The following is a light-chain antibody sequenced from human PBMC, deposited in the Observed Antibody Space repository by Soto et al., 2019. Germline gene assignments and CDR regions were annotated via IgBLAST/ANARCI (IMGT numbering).Light chain of an antibody. CDR1: QTIYTC. J-gene: IGKJ2*02. CDR3: QQTYKGT. V-gene: IGKV1-39*01. CDR2: AAS. Sequence: DIQMTQSPSSLSASVGDRVTITCRASQTIYTCLNWFQQKPGKAPKLLIYAASTLQSGVPSRFSGSGSGTDFTLTISSLQTKDCATYYCQQTYKGTFGQGTKLEI.